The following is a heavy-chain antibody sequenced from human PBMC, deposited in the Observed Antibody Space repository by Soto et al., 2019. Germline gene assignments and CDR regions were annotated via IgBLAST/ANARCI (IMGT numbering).Heavy chain of an antibody. J-gene: IGHJ4*02. CDR1: GFTFSSYS. CDR3: ARVSSSGNYFDY. V-gene: IGHV3-21*01. CDR2: ISSSSYI. Sequence: PGGSLRLSCAASGFTFSSYSMNWVRQAPGKGLEWVSSISSSSYIYYADSVKGRFTISRDNAKNSLYLQMNSLRAEDTAVYYCARVSSSGNYFDYWGQGTLVTVSS. D-gene: IGHD6-6*01.